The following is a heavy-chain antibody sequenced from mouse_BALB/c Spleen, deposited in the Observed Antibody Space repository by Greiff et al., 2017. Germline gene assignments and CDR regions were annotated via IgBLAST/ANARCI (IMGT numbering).Heavy chain of an antibody. CDR2: IWAGGST. J-gene: IGHJ2*01. V-gene: IGHV2-9*02. Sequence: VQLVESGPGLVAPSQSLSITCTVSGFSLTSYGVHWVRQPPGKGLEWLGVIWAGGSTNYNSALMSRLSISKDNSKSQVFLKMNSLQTDDTAMYYCARDHYYGSRPYYFDYWGQGTTLTVSS. D-gene: IGHD1-1*01. CDR1: GFSLTSYG. CDR3: ARDHYYGSRPYYFDY.